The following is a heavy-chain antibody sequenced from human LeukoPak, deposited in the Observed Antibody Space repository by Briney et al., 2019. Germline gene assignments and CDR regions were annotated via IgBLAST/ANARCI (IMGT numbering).Heavy chain of an antibody. CDR3: ARRARNVWNDKRYGFYN. D-gene: IGHD3-22*01. CDR2: VNHSVST. CDR1: GGSFSGYY. V-gene: IGHV4-34*01. J-gene: IGHJ4*02. Sequence: SETLSLTCAVYGGSFSGYYWSWIRQPPGKGLEWIGEVNHSVSTNYNPSLKSRVTISLHTSKNQFCRNLMYMTAACTAVYYCARRARNVWNDKRYGFYNWGEGTLVSVSS.